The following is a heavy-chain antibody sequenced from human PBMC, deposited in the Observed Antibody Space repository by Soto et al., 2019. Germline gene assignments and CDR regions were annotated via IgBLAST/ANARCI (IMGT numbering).Heavy chain of an antibody. CDR1: GGSISSYY. Sequence: PSETLSLTCTVSGGSISSYYWSWIRQPPGKGLEWIGYIYYSGSTNYNPSLKSRVTISVDTSKNQFSLKLSSVTAADTAVYYCARRAADLGFYYYYYYMDVWGKGTTVTVSS. CDR2: IYYSGST. J-gene: IGHJ6*03. V-gene: IGHV4-59*08. CDR3: ARRAADLGFYYYYYYMDV. D-gene: IGHD3-10*01.